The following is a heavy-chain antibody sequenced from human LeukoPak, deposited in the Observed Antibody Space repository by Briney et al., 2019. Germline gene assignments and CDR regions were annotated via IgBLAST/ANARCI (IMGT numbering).Heavy chain of an antibody. CDR3: ARRWVLG. J-gene: IGHJ4*02. D-gene: IGHD5-24*01. Sequence: GTSLRLSSAASGFTFSSSDMHWVRQAPGKRLDWVAVIWHDGSNKYYADSVKGRFTLSRDDSKNSLYLQMNSLRAEDTAVYYCARRWVLGGGQGTLVTVSS. V-gene: IGHV3-33*01. CDR1: GFTFSSSD. CDR2: IWHDGSNK.